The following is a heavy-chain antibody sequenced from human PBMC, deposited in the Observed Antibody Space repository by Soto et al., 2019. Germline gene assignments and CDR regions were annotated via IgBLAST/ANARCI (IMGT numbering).Heavy chain of an antibody. CDR3: VAGSGWYGALGY. J-gene: IGHJ4*02. CDR1: GGSISIYY. V-gene: IGHV4-59*01. CDR2: IYYSGST. D-gene: IGHD6-19*01. Sequence: PSETLSLTCTVSGGSISIYYWSWIRQPPGKGLEWVGDIYYSGSTNYNPSLKSRVTISVDTSKNQFSLKLSSVTAAATAVYYWVAGSGWYGALGYWGQATLVTVSS.